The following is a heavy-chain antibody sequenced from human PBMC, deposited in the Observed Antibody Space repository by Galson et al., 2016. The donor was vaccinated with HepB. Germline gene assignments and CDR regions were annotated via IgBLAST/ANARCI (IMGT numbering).Heavy chain of an antibody. D-gene: IGHD3-10*01. V-gene: IGHV3-23*01. J-gene: IGHJ5*02. CDR3: VMLTGVWFGETPGNWFDP. CDR1: GFTFSSYA. Sequence: SLRLSCAASGFTFSSYAMSWVRQAPGKGLEWVSTISGSSGGGATYYADSVKGRFTISRDNSKNTLYLQMSSLRTEDTAVYYCVMLTGVWFGETPGNWFDPWGQGTLVTVSS. CDR2: ISGSSGGGAT.